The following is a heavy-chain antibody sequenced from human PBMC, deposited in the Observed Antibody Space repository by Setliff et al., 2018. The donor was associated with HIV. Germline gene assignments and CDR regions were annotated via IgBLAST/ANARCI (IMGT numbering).Heavy chain of an antibody. Sequence: VKVSCKVSGYTLTELSIHWVRQAPGKGLEWMGGFDPEYDKTFYAQKFQGRVTMSEDTSTDTAYMELTSLRSEDTAVYYCATRAYDSSGYLRSRVSGAAFDIWGQGTMGTVSS. V-gene: IGHV1-24*01. CDR3: ATRAYDSSGYLRSRVSGAAFDI. CDR1: GYTLTELS. D-gene: IGHD3-22*01. J-gene: IGHJ3*02. CDR2: FDPEYDKT.